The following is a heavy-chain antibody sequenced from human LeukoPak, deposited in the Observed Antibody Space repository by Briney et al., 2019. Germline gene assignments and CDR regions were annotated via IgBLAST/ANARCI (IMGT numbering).Heavy chain of an antibody. CDR2: IIPILGIA. J-gene: IGHJ4*02. CDR1: GGTFSSYA. CDR3: ARDEWGSGYELKVVVAATTFDY. Sequence: GASVKVSCKASGGTFSSYAISWVRQAPGRGLEWMGRIIPILGIANYAQKFQGRVTITADKSTSTAYMELSSLRSEDTAVYYCARDEWGSGYELKVVVAATTFDYWGQGTLVTVSS. D-gene: IGHD2-15*01. V-gene: IGHV1-69*04.